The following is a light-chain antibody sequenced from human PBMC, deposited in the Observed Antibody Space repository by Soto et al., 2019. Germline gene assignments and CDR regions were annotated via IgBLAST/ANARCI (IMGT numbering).Light chain of an antibody. CDR1: QSVSSY. J-gene: IGKJ4*01. Sequence: EIVLTQSPATLSLSPGERATLSCRASQSVSSYLAWYQQKPGQAPRLLIYDASNRATGIPARFSGSGSGTDFTLTISSLEPEDFAAYYCQQRSHAPLTFGGGTKVELK. CDR2: DAS. CDR3: QQRSHAPLT. V-gene: IGKV3-11*01.